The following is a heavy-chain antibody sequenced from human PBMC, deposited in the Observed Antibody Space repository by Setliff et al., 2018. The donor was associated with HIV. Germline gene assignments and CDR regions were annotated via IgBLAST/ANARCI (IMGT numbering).Heavy chain of an antibody. J-gene: IGHJ4*02. V-gene: IGHV3-23*01. CDR1: GFTFRDYA. D-gene: IGHD2-21*01. CDR2: ISGSSSIK. CDR3: AKGCGGAGFCYYADY. Sequence: GGSLRLSCAASGFTFRDYAMIWVRQAPGMGLEWVSTISGSSSIKEYADFVKGRFSISRDNSKDTVFLQMDSLRAEDTAIYYCAKGCGGAGFCYYADYWGQGTVVTVSS.